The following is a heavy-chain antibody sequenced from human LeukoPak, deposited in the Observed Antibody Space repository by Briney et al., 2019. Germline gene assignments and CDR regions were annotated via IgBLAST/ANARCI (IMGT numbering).Heavy chain of an antibody. CDR2: INPNSGGT. CDR1: GYTFTGYF. CDR3: ASDYSITGTTGFDY. V-gene: IGHV1-2*02. Sequence: ASVKVSCKASGYTFTGYFMHWVRQAPGQGIEWMGWINPNSGGTNYAQKFQGRLTMTRDTSISTAYMELSRLRSDDTAVYYCASDYSITGTTGFDYWGQGTLVTVSS. D-gene: IGHD1-20*01. J-gene: IGHJ4*02.